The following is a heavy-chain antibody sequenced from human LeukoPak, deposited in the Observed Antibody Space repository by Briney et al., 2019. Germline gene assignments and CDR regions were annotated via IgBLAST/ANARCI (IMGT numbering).Heavy chain of an antibody. CDR3: AKDSAFYYIDV. D-gene: IGHD3-10*01. V-gene: IGHV3-30*02. CDR1: GFTFNNYG. CDR2: IRYNGNNQ. J-gene: IGHJ6*03. Sequence: PGGSLRLSCAASGFTFNNYGMHWVRQAPGKGLEGVAFIRYNGNNQYYADSVKGRFTISRDNSKNTLYLQMNSLKGDDTAVYYCAKDSAFYYIDVWGKGTTVTISS.